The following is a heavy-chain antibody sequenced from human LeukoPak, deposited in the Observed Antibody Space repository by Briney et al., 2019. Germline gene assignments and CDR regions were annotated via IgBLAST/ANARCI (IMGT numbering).Heavy chain of an antibody. CDR2: IHYSGST. D-gene: IGHD6-19*01. J-gene: IGHJ5*02. Sequence: SETLSLTCTVSGGSISSSTYYWGWIRQSPGKGLEWIGNIHYSGSTYYNPSLKSRVTISVDTSMNQFSLRLNSVTAADTAVYYCARALGYSSGWYGWFDPWGQGTLVTVSS. CDR1: GGSISSSTYY. V-gene: IGHV4-39*07. CDR3: ARALGYSSGWYGWFDP.